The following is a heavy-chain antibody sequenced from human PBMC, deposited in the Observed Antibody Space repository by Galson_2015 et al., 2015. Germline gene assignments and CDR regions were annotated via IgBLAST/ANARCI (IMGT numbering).Heavy chain of an antibody. Sequence: SLRLSCAASGFTFSDYYMSWIRQAPGKGLEWVSYISSSSSYTNYADSVKGRFTISRDNAKNSLYLQMNSLRAEDTAVYYCARSLTGIAAAGTGGMDVWGQGTTVTVSS. CDR2: ISSSSSYT. CDR3: ARSLTGIAAAGTGGMDV. J-gene: IGHJ6*02. D-gene: IGHD6-13*01. V-gene: IGHV3-11*06. CDR1: GFTFSDYY.